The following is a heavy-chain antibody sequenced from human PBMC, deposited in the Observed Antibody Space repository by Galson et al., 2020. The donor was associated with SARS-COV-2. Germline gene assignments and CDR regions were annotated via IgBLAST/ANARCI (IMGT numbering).Heavy chain of an antibody. V-gene: IGHV4-61*01. Sequence: SETLSLTCTVSGGSVSSGSYYWSWIRQPPGKGLEWIGYTYYSGSTKYNPSLKSRVTISVDTSKNQFSLKLSSVTAADTAVYYCARGVVWFDPWGQGTLVTVSS. CDR1: GGSVSSGSYY. CDR3: ARGVVWFDP. D-gene: IGHD2-15*01. J-gene: IGHJ5*02. CDR2: TYYSGST.